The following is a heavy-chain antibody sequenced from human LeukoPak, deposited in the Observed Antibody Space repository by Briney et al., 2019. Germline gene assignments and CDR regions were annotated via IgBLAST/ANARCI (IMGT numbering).Heavy chain of an antibody. CDR3: ARTDKEYYYDSSGWFCHGFDP. V-gene: IGHV4-59*08. J-gene: IGHJ5*02. D-gene: IGHD3-22*01. CDR2: IYYSGST. CDR1: GGSISSYY. Sequence: PSETLSLTCTVSGGSISSYYWSWIRQPPGKGLEWIGYIYYSGSTNYNPSLKSRVTISVDTSKNQFSLKLSSVTAADTAVYYCARTDKEYYYDSSGWFCHGFDPWGQGTLVTVSS.